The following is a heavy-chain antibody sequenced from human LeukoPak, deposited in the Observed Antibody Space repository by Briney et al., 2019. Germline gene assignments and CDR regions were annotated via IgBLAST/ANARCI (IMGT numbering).Heavy chain of an antibody. CDR2: ISGSGGST. CDR3: AKDGSRLHYCGGDCYPDY. Sequence: GGSLRLSCAASGFTFSSYAMSWVRQAPGKGLEWVSAISGSGGSTYYADSVKGRFTISRDNSKNTLYLQMNSLRAEDTAVYYCAKDGSRLHYCGGDCYPDYWGQGTLVTVSS. D-gene: IGHD2-21*02. J-gene: IGHJ4*02. V-gene: IGHV3-23*01. CDR1: GFTFSSYA.